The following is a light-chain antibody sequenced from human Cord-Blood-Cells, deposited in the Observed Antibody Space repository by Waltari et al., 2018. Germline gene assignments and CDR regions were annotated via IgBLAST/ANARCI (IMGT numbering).Light chain of an antibody. CDR2: SNN. J-gene: IGLJ7*01. Sequence: QSVLTQPPSASGTPGQRVTISCSGSSSNIGSNTVNWYQQLPGTAPKLLIYSNNQRPSGVPDRFSGSKSGTSASLAISRLQSDDEADYYCAAWDDSLNGAVFGGGTQLTVL. CDR1: SSNIGSNT. CDR3: AAWDDSLNGAV. V-gene: IGLV1-44*01.